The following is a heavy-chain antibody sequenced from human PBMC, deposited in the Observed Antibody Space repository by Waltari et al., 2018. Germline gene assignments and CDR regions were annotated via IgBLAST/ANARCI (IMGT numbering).Heavy chain of an antibody. CDR2: IYWNDDK. CDR3: AHRHCSGFSCYNYFDY. CDR1: GFSLSTSGVG. J-gene: IGHJ4*02. D-gene: IGHD2-15*01. V-gene: IGHV2-5*01. Sequence: QITLKESGPTLVKPTQTLTLTCTFSGFSLSTSGVGVGWICQPPGKALEWLALIYWNDDKRYSPSLKSRLTITKDTSKNQVVLTMTNMDPVYTATYYCAHRHCSGFSCYNYFDYCGQGTLVTVSS.